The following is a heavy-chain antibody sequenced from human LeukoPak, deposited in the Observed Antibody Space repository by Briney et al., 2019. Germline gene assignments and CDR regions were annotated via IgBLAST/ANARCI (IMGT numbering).Heavy chain of an antibody. Sequence: GGSLRLSCAASGFTFDDYGMSWVRQAPGKGLEWVSGINWNGGSTGYADSVKGRFTISRDNAKNSLYLQMNSLRAEDTALYYCARDVGVLWWTNYYFDYWGQGTLVTVSS. CDR1: GFTFDDYG. CDR3: ARDVGVLWWTNYYFDY. V-gene: IGHV3-20*04. CDR2: INWNGGST. D-gene: IGHD2-21*01. J-gene: IGHJ4*02.